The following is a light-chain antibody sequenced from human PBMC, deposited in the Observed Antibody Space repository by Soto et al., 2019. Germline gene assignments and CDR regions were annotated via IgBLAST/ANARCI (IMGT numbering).Light chain of an antibody. V-gene: IGKV3-15*01. CDR2: DAS. CDR3: QQYNKWPLYT. Sequence: ETVMTQSPATLSVSPGERATLACRASQSVSSNLAWYQQKPGQAPRLLIYDASIRATGIPARFSGSGSETEFTLTISSLQSEDFAIYYCQQYNKWPLYTFGQGTKVEIK. J-gene: IGKJ2*01. CDR1: QSVSSN.